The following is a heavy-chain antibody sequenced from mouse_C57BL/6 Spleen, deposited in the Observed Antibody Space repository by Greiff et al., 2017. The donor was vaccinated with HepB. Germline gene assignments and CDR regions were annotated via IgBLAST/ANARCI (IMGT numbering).Heavy chain of an antibody. CDR3: ARLREGDYFDY. CDR1: GYTFTSYW. Sequence: VQLQQPGAELVKPGASVKLSCKASGYTFTSYWMQWVKQRPGQGLEWIGEIDPSDSYTNYNQKFKGKATLTVDTSSSTAYMQLSSLTSEDSAVYYCARLREGDYFDYWGQGTTLTVSS. J-gene: IGHJ2*01. CDR2: IDPSDSYT. V-gene: IGHV1-50*01.